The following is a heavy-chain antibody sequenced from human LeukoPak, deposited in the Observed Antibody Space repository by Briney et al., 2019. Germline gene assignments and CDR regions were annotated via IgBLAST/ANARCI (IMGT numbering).Heavy chain of an antibody. Sequence: ASVKVSCKASGYTFTGYYMRWVRRAPGQGLEWMGWINPNSGGTNYAQKFQGRVTMTRDTSISTAYMELSRLRSDDTAVYYCASGYSYGSSWFDPWGQGTLVTVSS. V-gene: IGHV1-2*02. CDR1: GYTFTGYY. CDR2: INPNSGGT. J-gene: IGHJ5*02. D-gene: IGHD5-18*01. CDR3: ASGYSYGSSWFDP.